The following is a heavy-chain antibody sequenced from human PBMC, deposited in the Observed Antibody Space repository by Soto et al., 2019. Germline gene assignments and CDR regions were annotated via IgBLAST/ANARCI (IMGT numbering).Heavy chain of an antibody. CDR1: GFTFSSYA. CDR3: VRGQTTVRSRGWFDP. Sequence: QVQLVESGGGVVQPGRSLRLSCAASGFTFSSYATHWVRQTPGRGLEWVAVISHVGRSEYYADSVKGRFSISRDTSRKTLYLQMDSLRPEDTAVYYCVRGQTTVRSRGWFDPWGQGTQVTVSS. J-gene: IGHJ5*02. CDR2: ISHVGRSE. V-gene: IGHV3-30*04. D-gene: IGHD4-17*01.